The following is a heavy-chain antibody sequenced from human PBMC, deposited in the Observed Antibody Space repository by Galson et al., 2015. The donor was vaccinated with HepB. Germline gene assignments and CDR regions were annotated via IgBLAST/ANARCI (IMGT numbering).Heavy chain of an antibody. CDR1: GYTFTSYA. CDR3: ARDIYAAMVRGVIPDY. D-gene: IGHD3-10*01. J-gene: IGHJ4*02. V-gene: IGHV7-4-1*02. Sequence: SVKVSCKASGYTFTSYAMNWVRQAPGQGLEWMGWINTNTGNPTYAQGFTGRFVFSLDTSVSTAYLQISSLKAEDTAVYYCARDIYAAMVRGVIPDYWGQGTLVTVSS. CDR2: INTNTGNP.